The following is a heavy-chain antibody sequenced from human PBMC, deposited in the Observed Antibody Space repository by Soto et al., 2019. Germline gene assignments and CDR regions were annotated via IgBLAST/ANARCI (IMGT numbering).Heavy chain of an antibody. V-gene: IGHV1-46*03. CDR2: INPSGGST. Sequence: GASVKVSCKASGYTFTSYYMHWVRQAPGQGLEWMGIINPSGGSTSYAQKFQGRVTMTRDTSTSTVYMELSSLRSEDTAVYYCARDLRALLWFGEPQLNMDVWGKGTTVIVSS. J-gene: IGHJ6*03. CDR1: GYTFTSYY. D-gene: IGHD3-10*01. CDR3: ARDLRALLWFGEPQLNMDV.